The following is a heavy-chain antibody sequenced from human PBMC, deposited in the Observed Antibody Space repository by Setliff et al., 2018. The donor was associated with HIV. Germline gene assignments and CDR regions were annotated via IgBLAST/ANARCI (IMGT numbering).Heavy chain of an antibody. CDR2: VDYNGRT. D-gene: IGHD3-10*01. CDR3: AGAWFGEFHLFDP. J-gene: IGHJ5*02. CDR1: GASISSYY. V-gene: IGHV4-59*01. Sequence: PSETLSLTCSVSGASISSYYWSWIRQPPGKGLEWIGYVDYNGRTDYNPSLKSRVTISLDTSKNQVSLKLSSVAAADTAVYYCAGAWFGEFHLFDPWGQGTLVTVSS.